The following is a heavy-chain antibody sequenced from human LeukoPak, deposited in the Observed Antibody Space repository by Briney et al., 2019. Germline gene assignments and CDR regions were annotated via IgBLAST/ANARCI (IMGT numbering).Heavy chain of an antibody. CDR2: ISSSGSTI. V-gene: IGHV3-48*04. CDR3: ARVDSSRAPSDY. CDR1: GFTFSSYS. Sequence: GGSLRLSCAASGFTFSSYSMNWVRQAPGKGLEWVSYISSSGSTIYYADSVKGRFTISRDNAKNSLYLQMNSLRAEDTAVYYCARVDSSRAPSDYWGQGTLVTVSS. J-gene: IGHJ4*02. D-gene: IGHD6-13*01.